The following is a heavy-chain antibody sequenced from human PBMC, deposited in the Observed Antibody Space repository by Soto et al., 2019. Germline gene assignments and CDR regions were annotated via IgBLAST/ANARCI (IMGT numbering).Heavy chain of an antibody. CDR2: IKPNGGST. CDR3: ARSSGGVYGIIIGGTNWFGP. CDR1: ADTFTSYY. V-gene: IGHV1-46*01. D-gene: IGHD3-10*01. Sequence: VQLVQSGAEVRTPGASVKVSCKAPADTFTSYYINWVRQAPGQGLEWLGIIKPNGGSTRYAQKFQDKVTLTRDTPAITVYMELRNLRSDDTALYFCARSSGGVYGIIIGGTNWFGPWGQGTLVTVSS. J-gene: IGHJ5*02.